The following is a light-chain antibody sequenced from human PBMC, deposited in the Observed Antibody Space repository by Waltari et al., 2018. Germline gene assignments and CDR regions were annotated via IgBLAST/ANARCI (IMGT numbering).Light chain of an antibody. Sequence: QSALTQPRSVSGSPGQSVTISCTGTSSDVGGYNYVYWYQQHPGKAPKLMIYDVSKRPSGVPDRFSGSKSGNTASLTISGLQTEDEADYFCRSFAGSVYIWVFGGGTKLTVL. J-gene: IGLJ3*02. V-gene: IGLV2-11*01. CDR3: RSFAGSVYIWV. CDR2: DVS. CDR1: SSDVGGYNY.